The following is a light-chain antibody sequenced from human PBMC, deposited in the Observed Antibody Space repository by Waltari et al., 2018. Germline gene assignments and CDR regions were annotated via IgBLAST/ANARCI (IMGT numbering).Light chain of an antibody. CDR2: AAS. J-gene: IGKJ5*01. V-gene: IGKV1-17*03. Sequence: TCRASQCISNYLAWFQQKPGEVPKRLIYAASSLQSGVPSRFSGSGSGTEFTLTISSLQPEDFATYYCLQHNSFPITFGQGTRLDIK. CDR1: QCISNY. CDR3: LQHNSFPIT.